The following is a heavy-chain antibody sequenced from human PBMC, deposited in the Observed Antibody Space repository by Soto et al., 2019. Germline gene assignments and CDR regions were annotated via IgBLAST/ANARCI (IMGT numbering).Heavy chain of an antibody. CDR2: IYSGDNT. Sequence: GGSLRLSCAASGFTVSSNYMSWVRQAPGKGLEWVSVIYSGDNTYYADSVKGRFTISRDNSKNTLYLQMNSLRAEDSAVYYCARDGYYDILTGYRRTFDYWGQGTLVTVSS. CDR3: ARDGYYDILTGYRRTFDY. J-gene: IGHJ4*02. D-gene: IGHD3-9*01. CDR1: GFTVSSNY. V-gene: IGHV3-66*01.